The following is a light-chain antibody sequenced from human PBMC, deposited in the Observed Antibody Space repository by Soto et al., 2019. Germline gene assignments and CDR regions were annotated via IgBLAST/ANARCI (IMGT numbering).Light chain of an antibody. J-gene: IGLJ1*01. Sequence: QSALTQPASVSGSPRQSITISCTGTSSDVGAYDFVSWYQQHPGKAPKYLIYEVSNRPSGVSDRFSGSKSGTTASLTISWLQAEDEADYYCSSYTTTDPYVFGTGTKLTVL. CDR1: SSDVGAYDF. CDR2: EVS. CDR3: SSYTTTDPYV. V-gene: IGLV2-14*01.